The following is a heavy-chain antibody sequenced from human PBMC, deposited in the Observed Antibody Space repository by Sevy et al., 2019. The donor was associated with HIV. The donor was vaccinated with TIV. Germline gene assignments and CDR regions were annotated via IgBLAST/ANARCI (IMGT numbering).Heavy chain of an antibody. V-gene: IGHV4-34*01. J-gene: IGHJ4*02. CDR2: IHHSGST. CDR3: ARWRPLSEFDSSRYFFDS. D-gene: IGHD3-22*01. Sequence: SETLSLTCAVYGASFRNFYWSWIRQSPGKGLEWIGEIHHSGSTNFNPSLERRVTMSEDKSKREYSQNLRSVTAADTAVYDCARWRPLSEFDSSRYFFDSWGPGTLVTVSS. CDR1: GASFRNFY.